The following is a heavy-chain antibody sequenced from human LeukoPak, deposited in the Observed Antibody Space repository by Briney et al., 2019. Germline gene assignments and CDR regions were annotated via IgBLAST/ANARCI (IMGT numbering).Heavy chain of an antibody. CDR2: IYPGDSDT. D-gene: IGHD3-22*01. CDR1: GYSFANYW. J-gene: IGHJ4*02. Sequence: GVSQKISCKGFGYSFANYWIAWVRQMPGKGLEWMGIIYPGDSDTRYSPSFQGQVTISADKSINTAYLQWSSLKASDTATYYCARRYDNTGYYVYWGQGALVSASS. CDR3: ARRYDNTGYYVY. V-gene: IGHV5-51*03.